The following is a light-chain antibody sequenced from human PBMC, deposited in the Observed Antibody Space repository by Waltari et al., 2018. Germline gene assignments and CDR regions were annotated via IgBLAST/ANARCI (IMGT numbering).Light chain of an antibody. CDR2: GVS. J-gene: IGKJ1*01. Sequence: ATLSCRASQSVTSIYLAWYQQKPGQAPRLLIYGVSSRATGIPDRFSGSGSGTDFTLTISRLEPEDFAVYYCQQYGTSPWTFGQGTKVEIK. V-gene: IGKV3-20*01. CDR3: QQYGTSPWT. CDR1: QSVTSIY.